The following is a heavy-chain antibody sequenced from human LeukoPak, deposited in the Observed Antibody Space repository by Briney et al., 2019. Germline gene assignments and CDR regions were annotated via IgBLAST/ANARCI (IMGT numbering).Heavy chain of an antibody. J-gene: IGHJ4*02. CDR1: GYSFTSYW. CDR2: IYPGDSDT. V-gene: IGHV5-51*01. CDR3: ARLPRGIAAAGSYYFDY. Sequence: GESLKISCKGSGYSFTSYWIGWVRQMPGKGLEWMGIIYPGDSDTRYSPSFQGQVTISADKSTSTAYLQWSSLKASDTAMYYCARLPRGIAAAGSYYFDYWGQGTLVTVSS. D-gene: IGHD6-13*01.